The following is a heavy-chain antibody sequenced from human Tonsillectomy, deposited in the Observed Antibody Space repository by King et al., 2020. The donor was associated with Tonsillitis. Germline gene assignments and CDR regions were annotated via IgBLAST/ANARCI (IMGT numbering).Heavy chain of an antibody. CDR2: INHSGST. Sequence: VQLQQWGAGLLKPSETLSLTCAVYGGSFSGYYWSWIRQPPGKGLEWIGEINHSGSTNYNTSLKSRVILSVDTSKNQFSLRLTSVTAADTAVYYWAGLGSRAARPRNYWAQGTLVTVSS. V-gene: IGHV4-34*01. CDR1: GGSFSGYY. D-gene: IGHD6-6*01. J-gene: IGHJ4*02. CDR3: AGLGSRAARPRNY.